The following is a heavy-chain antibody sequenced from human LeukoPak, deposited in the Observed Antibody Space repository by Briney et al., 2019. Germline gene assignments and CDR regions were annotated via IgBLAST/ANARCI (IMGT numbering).Heavy chain of an antibody. J-gene: IGHJ1*01. CDR2: IQQHGSET. CDR3: ATYSSSNGREFQY. V-gene: IGHV3-7*01. CDR1: GFIFSNYW. D-gene: IGHD2-2*01. Sequence: GGSLRLSCEGSGFIFSNYWMSWVRQAPGKGLEWVANIQQHGSETFYGDSVKGRFTISRDNAKNSLYLQMNSLRAEDTAVYYCATYSSSNGREFQYWGQGTLVTVSS.